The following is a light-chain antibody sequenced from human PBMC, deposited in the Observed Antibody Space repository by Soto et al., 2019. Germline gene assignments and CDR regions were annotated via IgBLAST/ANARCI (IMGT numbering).Light chain of an antibody. CDR1: QTISSW. CDR3: LQASTFPRT. CDR2: KAS. V-gene: IGKV1-5*03. Sequence: IQVTQSPSTLSGSVGDRVTITCRASQTISSWLAWYQQKPGKAPKLLIYKASTLKSGVPSRFSGSGSGTDFLLAINNLQPEDFATYYCLQASTFPRTFGQGTKVDI. J-gene: IGKJ1*01.